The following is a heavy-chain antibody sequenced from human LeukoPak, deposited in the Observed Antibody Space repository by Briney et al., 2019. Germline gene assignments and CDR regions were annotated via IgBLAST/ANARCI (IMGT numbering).Heavy chain of an antibody. CDR3: ARDDFWSGYFYFDY. V-gene: IGHV3-11*01. Sequence: GGSLRLSCAASGFTFSDYYMSWIRQAPGKGLEWVSYISSSDSTIYYADSVKGRFTISRDNAKNSLYLQMNSLRAEDTAVYYCARDDFWSGYFYFDYWGQGTLVTVSS. D-gene: IGHD3-3*01. J-gene: IGHJ4*02. CDR2: ISSSDSTI. CDR1: GFTFSDYY.